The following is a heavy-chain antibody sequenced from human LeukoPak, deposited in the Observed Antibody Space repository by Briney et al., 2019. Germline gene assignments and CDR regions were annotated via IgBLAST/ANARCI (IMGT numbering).Heavy chain of an antibody. D-gene: IGHD5-12*01. CDR2: ISAYNGNT. CDR1: GYTFTSYG. Sequence: GASVKVSCKASGYTFTSYGISWVRRAPGQGLEGMGWISAYNGNTNYAQKLQGRVTMTTDTSTSTAYMELRSLRSDDTALYYCARVAYSGYDFGSSPYWGQGTLVTVSS. V-gene: IGHV1-18*01. J-gene: IGHJ4*02. CDR3: ARVAYSGYDFGSSPY.